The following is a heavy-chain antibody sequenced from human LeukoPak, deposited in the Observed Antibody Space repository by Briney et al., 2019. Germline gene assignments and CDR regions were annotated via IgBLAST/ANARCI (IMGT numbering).Heavy chain of an antibody. CDR1: GFTFSSYW. CDR3: SRGYSGGFDY. CDR2: INSDGTSP. V-gene: IGHV3-74*01. J-gene: IGHJ4*02. Sequence: GGSLRLSCAASGFTFSSYWMHWVRQAPGKGLVWVSGINSDGTSPIYADSVKGRFTISRDNAKKTLNLQMNSLRAEDTAVYYCSRGYSGGFDYWGQGTLVTVSS. D-gene: IGHD2-15*01.